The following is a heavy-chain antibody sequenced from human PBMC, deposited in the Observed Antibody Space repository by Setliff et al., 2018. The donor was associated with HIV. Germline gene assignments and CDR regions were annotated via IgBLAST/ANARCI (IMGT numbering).Heavy chain of an antibody. D-gene: IGHD2-2*01. CDR1: GGSISSSSYY. V-gene: IGHV4-39*07. CDR2: LYFSGRA. Sequence: SETLSLTCTVSGGSISSSSYYWGWIRQPPGKGLEWVGSLYFSGRAYYNPSLKSRVTVSVDASKNQFSLKLSSVTAADTDVYYCARVQPGEWVDYWGQGTLVTVSS. J-gene: IGHJ4*02. CDR3: ARVQPGEWVDY.